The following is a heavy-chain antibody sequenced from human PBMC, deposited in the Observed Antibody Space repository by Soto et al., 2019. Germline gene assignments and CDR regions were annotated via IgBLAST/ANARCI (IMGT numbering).Heavy chain of an antibody. V-gene: IGHV1-69*13. Sequence: SVKGSCKASGGTFSSYAISWLRQAPGQGLEWMGGIIPIFGTANYAQKFQGRVTITADESTSTAYMELSSLRSEDTAVYYCARVRDVPAAIDYYYYYGMDVWGQGTTVTVSS. D-gene: IGHD2-2*01. CDR3: ARVRDVPAAIDYYYYYGMDV. J-gene: IGHJ6*02. CDR1: GGTFSSYA. CDR2: IIPIFGTA.